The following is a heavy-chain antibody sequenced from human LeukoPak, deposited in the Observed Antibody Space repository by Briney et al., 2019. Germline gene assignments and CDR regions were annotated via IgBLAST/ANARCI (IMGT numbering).Heavy chain of an antibody. D-gene: IGHD2-21*02. Sequence: YPGGSPRLSCAASGFTFSNSDMHWVRQAPGKGLEWVAVIWYDGRNKNYADPVKGRFTISRDNSKNTLYLQMNSLRAEDTAVYYCARDQYVDCGGDCSSPFPYSGQGAPFTVSS. CDR1: GFTFSNSD. CDR2: IWYDGRNK. J-gene: IGHJ4*02. V-gene: IGHV3-33*08. CDR3: ARDQYVDCGGDCSSPFPY.